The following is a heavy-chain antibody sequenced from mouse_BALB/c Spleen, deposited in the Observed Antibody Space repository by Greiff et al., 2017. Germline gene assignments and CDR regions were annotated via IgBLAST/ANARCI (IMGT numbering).Heavy chain of an antibody. CDR1: GFSLSTSGMG. Sequence: QVTLKVSGPGILQPSQTLSLTCSFSGFSLSTSGMGVSWLRQPSGKGLEWLAHIYCDDDKRYQPSQKSQLTISKDTSSNQVFLKITSVYTADTATYYCARRGDYDELYYFDYWGQGTTLTVSS. J-gene: IGHJ2*01. CDR3: ARRGDYDELYYFDY. CDR2: IYCDDDK. V-gene: IGHV8-12*01. D-gene: IGHD2-4*01.